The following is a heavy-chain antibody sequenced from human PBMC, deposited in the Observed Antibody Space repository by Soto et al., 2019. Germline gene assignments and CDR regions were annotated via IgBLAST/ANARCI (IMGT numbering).Heavy chain of an antibody. D-gene: IGHD3-10*01. V-gene: IGHV3-74*01. CDR3: ARDRGYPDSFNI. J-gene: IGHJ3*02. CDR2: INADGSTI. Sequence: GVKLCTFWRSWFRQAPGKGLVWVSHINADGSTIVYADSVKGRFTISRDNAKNTLYLQMNSLRVEDTAVYYCARDRGYPDSFNIWGPGTRVTVSS. CDR1: GVKLCTFW.